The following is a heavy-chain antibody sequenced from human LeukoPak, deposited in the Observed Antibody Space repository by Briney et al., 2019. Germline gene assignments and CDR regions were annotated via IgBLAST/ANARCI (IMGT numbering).Heavy chain of an antibody. V-gene: IGHV4-30-4*01. J-gene: IGHJ4*02. CDR1: GGSISSGDYY. CDR2: IYYSGST. CDR3: ARADTAMVTGFDY. Sequence: SETLSLTCTVSGGSISSGDYYWSWIRQPPGKGLEWIGYIYYSGSTYYNPSLKSRVTISVDTSKSQFSLKLSSVTAADTAVYYCARADTAMVTGFDYWGQGTLVTVSS. D-gene: IGHD5-18*01.